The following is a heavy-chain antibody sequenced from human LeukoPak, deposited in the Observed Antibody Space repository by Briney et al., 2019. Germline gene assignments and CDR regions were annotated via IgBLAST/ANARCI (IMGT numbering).Heavy chain of an antibody. CDR3: AMHTVIASSWSLDY. D-gene: IGHD6-13*01. CDR1: GGSVSSDGYS. V-gene: IGHV4-39*01. Sequence: SETLSLTCTVSGGSVSSDGYSWGWIRQPPGNGLEWIGNIYFSGNNNRNPALKSRVTMSVDPSKNQVSLKLNSVTAADTAVYYCAMHTVIASSWSLDYWGQGTLVTVSS. J-gene: IGHJ4*02. CDR2: IYFSGNN.